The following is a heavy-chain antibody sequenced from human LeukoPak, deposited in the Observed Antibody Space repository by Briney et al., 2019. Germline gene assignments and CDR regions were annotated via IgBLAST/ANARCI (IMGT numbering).Heavy chain of an antibody. V-gene: IGHV3-21*01. CDR2: ISSSSSYI. J-gene: IGHJ4*02. CDR3: ASNQEYYYDSSGFVLGY. CDR1: GFTFSSYS. D-gene: IGHD3-22*01. Sequence: GGSLRLSCAASGFTFSSYSMNWVRQAPGKGLEWVSSISSSSSYIYYADSVKGRFTISRDNAKNSLYLQMNSLRAEDTAVYYCASNQEYYYDSSGFVLGYWGQGTLVTVSS.